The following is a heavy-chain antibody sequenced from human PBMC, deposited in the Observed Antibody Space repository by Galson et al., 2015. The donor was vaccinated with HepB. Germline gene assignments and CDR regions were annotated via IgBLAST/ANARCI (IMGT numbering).Heavy chain of an antibody. J-gene: IGHJ6*02. CDR2: IIPILGIA. Sequence: SVKVSCKASGGTFSSYTISWVRQAPGQGLEWMGRIIPILGIANYAQKFQGRVTITADKSTSTAYMELSSLRSEDTAVYYCARTHDRDYVGMDVWGQGTTVTVSS. CDR3: ARTHDRDYVGMDV. CDR1: GGTFSSYT. V-gene: IGHV1-69*02.